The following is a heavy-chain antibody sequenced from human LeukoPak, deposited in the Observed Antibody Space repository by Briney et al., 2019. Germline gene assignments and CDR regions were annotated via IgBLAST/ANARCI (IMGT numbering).Heavy chain of an antibody. CDR3: ARDGRDYAHYGMDV. V-gene: IGHV7-4-1*02. D-gene: IGHD4-17*01. J-gene: IGHJ6*01. CDR1: GYTFTSYA. CDR2: INTNTGNP. Sequence: VASVKVSCKASGYTFTSYAMNWVRQAPGQGLEWMGWINTNTGNPTYAQGFTGRFVFSLDTSVSTAYLQISSLKAEDTAVYYCARDGRDYAHYGMDVWGQGTTVTVSS.